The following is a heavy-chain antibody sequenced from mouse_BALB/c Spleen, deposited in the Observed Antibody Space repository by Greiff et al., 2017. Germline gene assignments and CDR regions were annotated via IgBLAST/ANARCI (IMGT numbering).Heavy chain of an antibody. D-gene: IGHD2-1*01. CDR2: ISSGGST. V-gene: IGHV5-6-5*01. CDR1: GFTFSSYA. J-gene: IGHJ3*01. CDR3: ARESDYGNYGGFAY. Sequence: EVQGVESGGGLVQPGGSLKLSCAASGFTFSSYAMSWVRQTPEKRLEWVASISSGGSTYYPDSVKGRFTISRDNARNILYLQMSSLRSEDTAMYYCARESDYGNYGGFAYWGQGTLVTVSA.